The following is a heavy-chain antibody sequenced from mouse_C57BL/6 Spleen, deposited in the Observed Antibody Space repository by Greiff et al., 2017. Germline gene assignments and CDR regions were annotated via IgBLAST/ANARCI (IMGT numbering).Heavy chain of an antibody. Sequence: VKVVESGAELAKPGASVKLSCKASGYTFTSYWMHWVKQRPGQGLEWIGYINPSSGYTKYNQKFKDKATLTADKSSSTAYMQLSSLTYEDSAVYYCARSGDYYGSSSDYYAMDYWGQGTSVTVSS. D-gene: IGHD1-1*01. CDR3: ARSGDYYGSSSDYYAMDY. J-gene: IGHJ4*01. CDR1: GYTFTSYW. V-gene: IGHV1-7*01. CDR2: INPSSGYT.